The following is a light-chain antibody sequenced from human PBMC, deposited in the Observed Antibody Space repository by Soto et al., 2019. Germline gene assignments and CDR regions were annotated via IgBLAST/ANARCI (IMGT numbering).Light chain of an antibody. CDR1: KILLRSNGYKY. V-gene: IGKV2-28*01. CDR3: MQDLQTPTT. Sequence: DIVLSQFPLSLPVTPGEPASISCRSSKILLRSNGYKYVDWYLQKPGQSPQVLIYLGSIRASGVPDRFSGSGSGTDFTLKISRVEAEDVGIYYCMQDLQTPTTFGQGTRLEIK. J-gene: IGKJ5*01. CDR2: LGS.